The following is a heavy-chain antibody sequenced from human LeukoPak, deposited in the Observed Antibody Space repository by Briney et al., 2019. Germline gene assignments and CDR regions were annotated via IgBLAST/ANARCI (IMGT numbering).Heavy chain of an antibody. J-gene: IGHJ4*02. CDR2: IKQDGSEK. CDR1: GLTFTSYW. Sequence: GGALRLSCAASGLTFTSYWMSWVRQAPGKGLEWVAIIKQDGSEKFYVGSVKGRFTISRDNSKNTLYLQMNSLGAEDTAVYYCAKQVVVAATRDYWGQGTLVTVSS. CDR3: AKQVVVAATRDY. V-gene: IGHV3-7*03. D-gene: IGHD2-15*01.